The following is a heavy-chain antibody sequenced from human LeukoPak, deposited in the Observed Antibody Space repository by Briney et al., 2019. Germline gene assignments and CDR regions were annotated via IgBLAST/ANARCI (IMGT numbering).Heavy chain of an antibody. CDR2: IYYSGST. D-gene: IGHD6-13*01. CDR1: GGSISSHY. CDR3: ARDGYSSPPAYV. V-gene: IGHV4-59*11. Sequence: PSETLSLTCTVSGGSISSHYWSWIRQPPGKGLEWIGYIYYSGSTNYNPSLKSRVTISVDTSKNQSSLKLSSVTAADTAVYYCARDGYSSPPAYVWGKGTTVTVSS. J-gene: IGHJ6*04.